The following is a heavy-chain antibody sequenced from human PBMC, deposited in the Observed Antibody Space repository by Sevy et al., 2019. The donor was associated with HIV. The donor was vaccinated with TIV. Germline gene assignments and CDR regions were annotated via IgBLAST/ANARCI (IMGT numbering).Heavy chain of an antibody. V-gene: IGHV3-48*03. CDR2: ISNSGTTI. Sequence: GGSLRLSCAASGFTFSSYEMNWVRQAPGKGLEWVSYISNSGTTISYSDSVRGRFTISRGNARNSLYLQMNSLRGEDTAVYYCARDLPPSATTVAHFDHWGQGTLVTVSS. J-gene: IGHJ4*02. CDR3: ARDLPPSATTVAHFDH. D-gene: IGHD4-17*01. CDR1: GFTFSSYE.